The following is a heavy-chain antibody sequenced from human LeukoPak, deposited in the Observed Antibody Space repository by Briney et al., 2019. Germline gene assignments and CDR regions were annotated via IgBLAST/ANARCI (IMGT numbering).Heavy chain of an antibody. V-gene: IGHV3-74*01. D-gene: IGHD2/OR15-2a*01. Sequence: PGGSLRLSCAASRFAFSRYWMHWVRQAPGKGLVWVSRINIDGSSTSYADSVKGRFTISRDNAKNTLYLQMNSLRAEDTAVYYCARDLNFYLDYWGQGTLVTVSS. J-gene: IGHJ4*02. CDR3: ARDLNFYLDY. CDR1: RFAFSRYW. CDR2: INIDGSST.